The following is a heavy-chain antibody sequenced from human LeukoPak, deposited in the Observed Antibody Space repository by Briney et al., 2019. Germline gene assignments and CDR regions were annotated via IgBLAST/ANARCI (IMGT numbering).Heavy chain of an antibody. CDR3: ARGESKRSGFWGYYFDY. V-gene: IGHV4-61*02. D-gene: IGHD3-22*01. CDR1: GVSISSASYE. Sequence: SETLSLTRSVSGVSISSASYEWSWIRQPAGKGLEWIVRIYSSGSTNYNPALKSLLTISVNTTKNQFSLKLTSVTAADTAVYFSARGESKRSGFWGYYFDYWGQGTLVTVSS. J-gene: IGHJ4*02. CDR2: IYSSGST.